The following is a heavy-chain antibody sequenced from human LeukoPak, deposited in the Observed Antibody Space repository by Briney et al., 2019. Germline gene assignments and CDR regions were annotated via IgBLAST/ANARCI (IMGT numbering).Heavy chain of an antibody. D-gene: IGHD3-22*01. CDR3: ARFYYDGSGDYYWYFDL. CDR2: INYSGST. Sequence: GPGLVKPSETLSLTCTVSGGSISSYYWSWIRQPAGKGLEWIGEINYSGSTNYNPSLKSRVTISVDTSKNQFSLRLSSVTAADMAVYYCARFYYDGSGDYYWYFDLWGRGTLVTVSS. V-gene: IGHV4-59*12. J-gene: IGHJ2*01. CDR1: GGSISSYY.